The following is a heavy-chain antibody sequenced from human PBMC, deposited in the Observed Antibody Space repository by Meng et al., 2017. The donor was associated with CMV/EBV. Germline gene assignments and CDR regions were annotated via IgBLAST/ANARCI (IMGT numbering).Heavy chain of an antibody. CDR3: ARVAMVRGVITSYYFDY. J-gene: IGHJ4*02. V-gene: IGHV4-38-2*02. CDR1: GYSISSGYY. Sequence: LETLSLTCTVSGYSISSGYYWGWIRQPPGKGLEWIGSIYHSGSTYYNPSLKSRVTISVDTSKNQFSLKLSSVTAADTAVYYCARVAMVRGVITSYYFDYWGQGTLVTVSS. D-gene: IGHD3-10*01. CDR2: IYHSGST.